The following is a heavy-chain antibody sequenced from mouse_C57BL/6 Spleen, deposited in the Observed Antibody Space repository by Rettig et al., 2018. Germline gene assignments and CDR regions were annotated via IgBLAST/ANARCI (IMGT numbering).Heavy chain of an antibody. CDR2: INPNYGTT. J-gene: IGHJ4*01. Sequence: FTDYNMNWVKQSNGKSLEWIGVINPNYGTTSYNQKFKGKATLTVDQSSSTAYMQLNSLTSEDSAVYYCARSRDYDFYYAMDYWGQGTSVTVSS. V-gene: IGHV1-39*01. D-gene: IGHD2-4*01. CDR1: FTDYN. CDR3: ARSRDYDFYYAMDY.